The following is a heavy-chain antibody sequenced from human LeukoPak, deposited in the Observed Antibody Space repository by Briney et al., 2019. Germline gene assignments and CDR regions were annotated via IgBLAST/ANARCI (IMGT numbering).Heavy chain of an antibody. CDR3: ASDSSGYYDY. CDR2: IYYSGST. CDR1: GGSISSSSYY. J-gene: IGHJ4*02. V-gene: IGHV4-39*07. D-gene: IGHD3-22*01. Sequence: SETLSLTCTVSGGSISSSSYYWGWIRQPPGKGLEWIGSIYYSGSTNYNPSLKSRVTISVDTSKNQFSLKLSSVTAADTAVYYCASDSSGYYDYWGQGTLVTVSS.